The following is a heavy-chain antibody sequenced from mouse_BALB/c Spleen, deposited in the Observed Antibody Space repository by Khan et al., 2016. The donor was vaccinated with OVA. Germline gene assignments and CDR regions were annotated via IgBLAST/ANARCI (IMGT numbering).Heavy chain of an antibody. CDR1: GYTFTSYW. D-gene: IGHD1-1*01. J-gene: IGHJ2*01. CDR3: ARIKKIVATYFDY. Sequence: QVQLKQSGAELVKAGASVKMSCKASGYTFTSYWMHWVKQRLGQGLEWFAETNPTNGRTYYNEKFKSKATLTVDKSSSTALMLLSGPTFEDSAVYYCARIKKIVATYFDYWGQGTTLTVSS. CDR2: TNPTNGRT. V-gene: IGHV1S81*02.